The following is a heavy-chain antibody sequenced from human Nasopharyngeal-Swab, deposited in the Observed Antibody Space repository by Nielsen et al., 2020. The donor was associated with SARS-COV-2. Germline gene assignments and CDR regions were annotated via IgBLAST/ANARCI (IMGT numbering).Heavy chain of an antibody. CDR3: ARESGVSSTSPFGC. J-gene: IGHJ4*02. CDR2: MWYAGSSE. V-gene: IGHV3-33*01. Sequence: GGSLRLSCEASGFTFSRYGIHWLRQTPGKGLEWVAVMWYAGSSERYADSVKGRFTISRDISKNTLYLQMNSLRAEDTAVYYCARESGVSSTSPFGCWGRGTLVTVSS. D-gene: IGHD2-2*01. CDR1: GFTFSRYG.